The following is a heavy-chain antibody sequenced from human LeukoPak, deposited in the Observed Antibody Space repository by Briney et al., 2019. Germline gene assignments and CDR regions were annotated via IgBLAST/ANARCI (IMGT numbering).Heavy chain of an antibody. CDR2: IWYDGSNK. CDR3: ARDPTPRYCSGGSCYTHYGMDV. V-gene: IGHV3-33*01. D-gene: IGHD2-15*01. CDR1: GFTFSSYG. Sequence: GGSLRLSCAASGFTFSSYGMHWVRQAPGKGLEWVAVIWYDGSNKYYAESVKGRLTISRDNAKNSLYLQMNSLRAEDTAVYYCARDPTPRYCSGGSCYTHYGMDVWGQVTTVTVSS. J-gene: IGHJ6*02.